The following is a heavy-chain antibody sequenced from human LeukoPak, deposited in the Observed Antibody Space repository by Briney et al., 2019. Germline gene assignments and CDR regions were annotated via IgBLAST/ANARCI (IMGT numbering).Heavy chain of an antibody. Sequence: SSETLSLTCTVSGVYISSYYWSWIRQPPGKGLEWIGYIYYSGSTNYNPSLKSRVTISVDTSKNQFSLKLSSVTAADTAVYYCASTRIEYYYDSSGHFDYWGQGTLVTVSS. CDR1: GVYISSYY. CDR3: ASTRIEYYYDSSGHFDY. V-gene: IGHV4-59*01. J-gene: IGHJ4*02. CDR2: IYYSGST. D-gene: IGHD3-22*01.